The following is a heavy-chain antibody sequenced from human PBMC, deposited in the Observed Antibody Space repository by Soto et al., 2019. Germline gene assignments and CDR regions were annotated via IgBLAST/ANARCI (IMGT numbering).Heavy chain of an antibody. J-gene: IGHJ4*02. V-gene: IGHV3-23*01. CDR1: GVTFSSFA. D-gene: IGHD3-3*01. CDR2: ISGSGGST. Sequence: GCLRLSCVASGVTFSSFAMSWVRQAPGTGLEWVSTISGSGGSTYYADSVRGRLTISRDNSKNTLSLHINSLRAEDRAVYYCAKAETYDFWSGLHFDYWGQGTLVTVSS. CDR3: AKAETYDFWSGLHFDY.